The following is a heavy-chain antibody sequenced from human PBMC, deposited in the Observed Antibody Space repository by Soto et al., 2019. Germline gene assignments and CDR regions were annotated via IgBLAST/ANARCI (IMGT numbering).Heavy chain of an antibody. V-gene: IGHV1-18*01. CDR3: AREGGYDFVFRYMDV. CDR2: ISAYNGST. Sequence: ASVKVSCKASGYTFPSYGISWVRQAPGQGLEWMGWISAYNGSTNYAQKLQGRVTMTTDTSTSTAYMELRGLRSDDTAVYYCAREGGYDFVFRYMDVWGKGTTVTVSS. D-gene: IGHD5-12*01. J-gene: IGHJ6*03. CDR1: GYTFPSYG.